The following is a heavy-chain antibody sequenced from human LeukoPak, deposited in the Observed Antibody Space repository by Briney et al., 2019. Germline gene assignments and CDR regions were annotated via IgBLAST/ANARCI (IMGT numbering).Heavy chain of an antibody. CDR2: MNPNNGNT. CDR3: ARAHIVSRYFDSLSPRSYYFDY. J-gene: IGHJ4*02. D-gene: IGHD3-9*01. CDR1: GDTFTSYD. V-gene: IGHV1-8*02. Sequence: GSVTVSCTASGDTFTSYDSKWGRQAPGKGGEGRGWMNPNNGNTDYAQKFQGRVTITRNTSISTAYMEVSRQRSEDTAVYYCARAHIVSRYFDSLSPRSYYFDYWGQGPLVTVSS.